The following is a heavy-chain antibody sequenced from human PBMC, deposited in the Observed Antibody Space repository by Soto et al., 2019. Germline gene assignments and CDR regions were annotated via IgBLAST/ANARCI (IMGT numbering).Heavy chain of an antibody. D-gene: IGHD3-3*01. CDR3: ARGSTYYDFWSGNLPPYMDV. J-gene: IGHJ6*03. V-gene: IGHV1-8*01. Sequence: ASVKVSCKASGYTFTSYDINWVRQATGQGLEWMGWMNPNSGNTGYAQKFQGRVTMTRNTSISTAYMELSSLRSEDTAVYYCARGSTYYDFWSGNLPPYMDVWGKGTTVTVSS. CDR2: MNPNSGNT. CDR1: GYTFTSYD.